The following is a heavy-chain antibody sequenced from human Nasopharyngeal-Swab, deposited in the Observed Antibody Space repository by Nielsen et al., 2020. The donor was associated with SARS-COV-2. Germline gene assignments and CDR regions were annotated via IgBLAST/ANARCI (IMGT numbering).Heavy chain of an antibody. CDR2: IYYSGST. D-gene: IGHD2-15*01. J-gene: IGHJ4*02. CDR1: GGSISSYY. CDR3: ARELRIGNFDY. Sequence: SETLSLTCTVSGGSISSYYWSWIRQPPGKGLEWIGYIYYSGSTNYNPSLKSRVTISVDTSKNQFSLKLSSVTAADTAVYYCARELRIGNFDYWGQGTLVIVSS. V-gene: IGHV4-59*01.